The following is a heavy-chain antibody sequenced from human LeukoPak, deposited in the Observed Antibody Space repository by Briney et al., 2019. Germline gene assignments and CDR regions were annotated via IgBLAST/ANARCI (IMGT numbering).Heavy chain of an antibody. J-gene: IGHJ4*02. D-gene: IGHD5-12*01. Sequence: SGPVLVKPTETLTLTCTVSGFSLSNARMGVSWIRQPPGKALEWLAHLFSNDEKSYGTSLKSRLTISKDTSKSQVVLTMTNMDPVDTATYYCARMGVDIVATIFDYWGQGTLVTVSS. CDR2: LFSNDEK. CDR3: ARMGVDIVATIFDY. CDR1: GFSLSNARMG. V-gene: IGHV2-26*01.